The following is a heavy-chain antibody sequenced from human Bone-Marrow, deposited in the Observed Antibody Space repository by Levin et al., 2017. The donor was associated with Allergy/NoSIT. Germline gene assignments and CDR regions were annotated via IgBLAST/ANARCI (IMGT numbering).Heavy chain of an antibody. V-gene: IGHV4-30-4*01. Sequence: ASETLSLTCTVSGGSISSGDYYWSWIRQPPGKGLEWIGYIYYSGNTYYNPSLKSRVTISVDTSKNQFSLKLSSVTAADTAVYYCARTGYCSGGTCSLGYYYYMDVWGKGTTVTVSS. CDR1: GGSISSGDYY. D-gene: IGHD2-15*01. J-gene: IGHJ6*03. CDR3: ARTGYCSGGTCSLGYYYYMDV. CDR2: IYYSGNT.